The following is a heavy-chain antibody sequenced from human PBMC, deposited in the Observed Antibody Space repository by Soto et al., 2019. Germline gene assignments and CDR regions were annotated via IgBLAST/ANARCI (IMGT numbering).Heavy chain of an antibody. CDR1: GFTFSSYA. Sequence: GGSLSLSCAASGFTFSSYAMSWVRQAPGKGLEWVSGISGSGGSTYYADSVKGRFTISRDNSKNTLYLQMNSLRAEDTAVYYCAKDFPLGIVVPAADPQTLDYWGQGTLVTVSS. D-gene: IGHD2-2*01. V-gene: IGHV3-23*01. CDR3: AKDFPLGIVVPAADPQTLDY. CDR2: ISGSGGST. J-gene: IGHJ4*02.